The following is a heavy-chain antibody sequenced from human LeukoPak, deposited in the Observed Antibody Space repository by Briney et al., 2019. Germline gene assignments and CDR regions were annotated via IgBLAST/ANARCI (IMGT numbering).Heavy chain of an antibody. Sequence: SGTLSLTCVVSGGSISSSNWWSWVRQPPEKGLEWIGEISHDGSTNYNPSPKSRVTISVDKSNNHFSLKLTSVTAADTAMYYCARGDNYVFDVWGRGTLVSVSS. V-gene: IGHV4-4*02. CDR3: ARGDNYVFDV. D-gene: IGHD5-24*01. CDR1: GGSISSSNW. CDR2: ISHDGST. J-gene: IGHJ2*01.